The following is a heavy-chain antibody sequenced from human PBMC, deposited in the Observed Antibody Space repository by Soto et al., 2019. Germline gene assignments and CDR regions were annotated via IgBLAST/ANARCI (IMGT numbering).Heavy chain of an antibody. Sequence: QVHLVQSGAEVKKPGASVKVSCKASGYTFTSYGITWVRQAPGQGLEWMGWISAHNGNTDYAQRLEAGVLVNRDPSTSTAYMELRSLISDDTAVYYCARGRDGDYWGQGAEVTVSS. CDR3: ARGRDGDY. CDR1: GYTFTSYG. J-gene: IGHJ4*02. V-gene: IGHV1-18*01. D-gene: IGHD6-6*01. CDR2: ISAHNGNT.